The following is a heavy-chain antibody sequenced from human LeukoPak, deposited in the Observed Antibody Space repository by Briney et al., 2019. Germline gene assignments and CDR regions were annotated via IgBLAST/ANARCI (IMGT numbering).Heavy chain of an antibody. V-gene: IGHV4-34*01. CDR1: GGSFSGYY. J-gene: IGHJ4*02. CDR2: ISHSGST. D-gene: IGHD3-3*01. Sequence: PSETLSLTCAVYGGSFSGYYWSWIRQPPGKGLEWIGSISHSGSTYYNASPKSRVRISVDTSKNQFSLKLSSVTAADTAVYYCARDLGDYWSGFRSYFFDYWGQGTLVTVSS. CDR3: ARDLGDYWSGFRSYFFDY.